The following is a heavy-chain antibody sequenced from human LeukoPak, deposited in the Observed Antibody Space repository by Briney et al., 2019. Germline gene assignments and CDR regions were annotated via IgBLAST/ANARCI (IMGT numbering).Heavy chain of an antibody. CDR2: IKPDGSEK. Sequence: GGSVRLSCAASGFIFSSQWMSWLRQAPGKGLEWVAHIKPDGSEKYYVDSVKDRFTISRDNARNSLSMQMNSLRADDTAVYYCARWGAGSDIANSRGQGILVTVSS. D-gene: IGHD3-10*01. J-gene: IGHJ4*02. CDR1: GFIFSSQW. CDR3: ARWGAGSDIANS. V-gene: IGHV3-7*01.